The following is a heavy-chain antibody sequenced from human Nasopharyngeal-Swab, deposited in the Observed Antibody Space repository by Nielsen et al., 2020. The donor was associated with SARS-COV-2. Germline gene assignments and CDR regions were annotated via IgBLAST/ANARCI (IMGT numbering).Heavy chain of an antibody. CDR2: IYYSGST. CDR1: GGSISSGGYY. Sequence: SETLSLTCTVSGGSISSGGYYWSWIRQHPGKGLEWIGYIYYSGSTYYNPSLKSRVTISVDTSKNQFSLKLSSVTAADTAVYYCARTRAYSRSWSRDYYYYYGMDVWGQGTTVTVSS. CDR3: ARTRAYSRSWSRDYYYYYGMDV. J-gene: IGHJ6*02. D-gene: IGHD6-13*01. V-gene: IGHV4-31*03.